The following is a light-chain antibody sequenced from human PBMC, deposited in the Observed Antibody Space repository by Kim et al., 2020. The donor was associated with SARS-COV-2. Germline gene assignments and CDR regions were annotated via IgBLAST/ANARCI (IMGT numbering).Light chain of an antibody. CDR2: DAS. V-gene: IGKV3-11*01. CDR3: QQRGSWPPIT. J-gene: IGKJ5*01. CDR1: QSVCTY. Sequence: SPGERSTLSYRASQSVCTYLACYQQNPGQAPRPLIYDASTRATGIPARFSGSGSETDFTLTISSLEPEDFALYYCQQRGSWPPITFGQGTRLEIK.